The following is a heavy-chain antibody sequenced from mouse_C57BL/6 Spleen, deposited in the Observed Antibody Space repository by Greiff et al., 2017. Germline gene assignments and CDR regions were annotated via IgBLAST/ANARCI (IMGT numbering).Heavy chain of an antibody. CDR1: GYSFTDYN. CDR2: INPNYGTT. Sequence: VQLKQSGPELVKPGASVKISCKASGYSFTDYNMNWVKQSNGKSLEWIGVINPNYGTTSYNQKFKGKATLTVDQSSSTSYMQLNSLTSEDSAVYYCARQDYYGSFAWFAYWGQGTLVTVSA. J-gene: IGHJ3*01. D-gene: IGHD1-1*01. V-gene: IGHV1-39*01. CDR3: ARQDYYGSFAWFAY.